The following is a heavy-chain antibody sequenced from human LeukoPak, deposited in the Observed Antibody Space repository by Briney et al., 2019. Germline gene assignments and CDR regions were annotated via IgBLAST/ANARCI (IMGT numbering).Heavy chain of an antibody. V-gene: IGHV1-2*02. J-gene: IGHJ4*02. CDR3: AREHPKHIMITFGVIDY. CDR1: GYTFTGYY. D-gene: IGHD3-16*01. Sequence: ASVKVSCKASGYTFTGYYMHWVRQAPGQGLEWMGWINPNSGGTNYAQKFQGRVTMTRDTSISTAYMELSRLRSDDTAVYYCAREHPKHIMITFGVIDYWGQGTLVTVSS. CDR2: INPNSGGT.